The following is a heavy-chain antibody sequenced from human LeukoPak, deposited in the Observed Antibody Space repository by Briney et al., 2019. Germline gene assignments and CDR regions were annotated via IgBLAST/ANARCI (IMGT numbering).Heavy chain of an antibody. V-gene: IGHV3-48*02. CDR2: ISSSSSTI. D-gene: IGHD5-12*01. Sequence: GGSLRLSCAASGFIFSAYSLNWVRQAPGKGLEWVSHISSSSSTIYYADSVKGRFTISRDNAKNSLYLQMNSLRDEDTAVYYCARNEYSGYDRVYFYYMDVWGKGTTVTVSS. J-gene: IGHJ6*03. CDR1: GFIFSAYS. CDR3: ARNEYSGYDRVYFYYMDV.